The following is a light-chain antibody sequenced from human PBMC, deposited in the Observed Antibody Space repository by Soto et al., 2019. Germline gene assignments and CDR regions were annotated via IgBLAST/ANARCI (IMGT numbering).Light chain of an antibody. J-gene: IGLJ2*01. CDR3: QTWGTGLLV. CDR2: LNSDGRH. CDR1: SGHRTYA. V-gene: IGLV4-69*01. Sequence: QAVVTQSPSVSASLGASVKLTCTLSSGHRTYAIAWHQQQPEKGPRYLMNLNSDGRHTKGDGIPDRFSGSSSGTERYLTISSLQSEDEADYYCQTWGTGLLVFGGGTKLTVL.